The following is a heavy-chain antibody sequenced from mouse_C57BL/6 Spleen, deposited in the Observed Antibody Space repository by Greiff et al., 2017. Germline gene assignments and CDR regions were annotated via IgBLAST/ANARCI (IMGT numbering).Heavy chain of an antibody. V-gene: IGHV1-69*01. Sequence: QVQLQQPGAELVMPGASVKLSCKASGYTFTSYWMHWVKQRPGQGLEWIGEIDPSDSYTNYNQKFKGKSTLTVDKSSSTASMQLSSLTSEDSAVYYCARGSYGSSPWAMDYWGQGTSVTVSS. J-gene: IGHJ4*01. CDR1: GYTFTSYW. D-gene: IGHD1-1*01. CDR3: ARGSYGSSPWAMDY. CDR2: IDPSDSYT.